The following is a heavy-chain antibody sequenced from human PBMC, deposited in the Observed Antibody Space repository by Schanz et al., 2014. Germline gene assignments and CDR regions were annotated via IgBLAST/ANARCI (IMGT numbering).Heavy chain of an antibody. CDR1: GFNFNTYA. CDR2: LTEGGGGT. J-gene: IGHJ4*02. Sequence: EAQLLEPGGGLAQPGGSLRLACAASGFNFNTYAMSWVRQAPGKGLEWVSGLTEGGGGTYYTDAVKGRFTISRDSSKNTLYLQMSSLRAEDTAVYYCARDGDFDYWGQGTLVAVSS. V-gene: IGHV3-23*01. CDR3: ARDGDFDY.